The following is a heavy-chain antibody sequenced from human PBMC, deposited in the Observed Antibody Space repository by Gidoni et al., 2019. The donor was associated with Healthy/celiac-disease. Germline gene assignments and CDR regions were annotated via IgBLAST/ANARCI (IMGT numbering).Heavy chain of an antibody. Sequence: QVQLVQSGAAVKQPGSSVTVSCKASGGPFRSYALSWVRQAPGQGLAWMGGIIPIFGKANYAQKFKGRVTITADESTSTDYMELSSLRSEDTAVYYCARDNPVSHSGWFDPWGQGTLVTVSS. CDR3: ARDNPVSHSGWFDP. CDR1: GGPFRSYA. V-gene: IGHV1-69*01. D-gene: IGHD1-20*01. CDR2: IIPIFGKA. J-gene: IGHJ5*02.